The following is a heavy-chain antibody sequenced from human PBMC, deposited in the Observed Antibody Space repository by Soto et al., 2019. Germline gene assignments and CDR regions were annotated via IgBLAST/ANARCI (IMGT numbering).Heavy chain of an antibody. V-gene: IGHV3-23*01. CDR1: GFTFSSYA. CDR2: ISGSGGST. J-gene: IGHJ4*02. D-gene: IGHD7-27*01. Sequence: GGSLRLSCAASGFTFSSYAMSWVRQAPGKGLEWVSAISGSGGSTYYADSVKGRFTISRDNSKNTLYLQMNSLRAEDTAVYYCAKDLVETGDPEPFDYWGKGTLVTVSS. CDR3: AKDLVETGDPEPFDY.